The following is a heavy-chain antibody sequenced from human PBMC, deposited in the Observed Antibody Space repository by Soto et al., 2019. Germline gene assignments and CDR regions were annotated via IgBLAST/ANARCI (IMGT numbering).Heavy chain of an antibody. J-gene: IGHJ4*02. Sequence: QVQLVQSGAEVKKPGSSVKVSCKASGGTFSSYTISWVRQAPGQGLEWMGRIIPILGIANYAQKFQGRVTITADKSTSTAYMELSSLRSEDTAVYYCANDYIWGSSRYFDYWGQGTLVTVSS. V-gene: IGHV1-69*02. CDR2: IIPILGIA. CDR3: ANDYIWGSSRYFDY. CDR1: GGTFSSYT. D-gene: IGHD3-16*01.